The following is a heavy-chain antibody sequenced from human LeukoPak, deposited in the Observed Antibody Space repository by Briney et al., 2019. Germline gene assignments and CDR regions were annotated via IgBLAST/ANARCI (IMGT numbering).Heavy chain of an antibody. D-gene: IGHD3-10*01. CDR2: ISGFGDII. CDR1: GFTLSDYY. Sequence: GGSLRLSCEASGFTLSDYYMIWVRQGPGKGPEWVSYISGFGDIISYPDSVKGRFTISRDNARNSLYLQMNSPRAEDTAVYYCARDLSNGGFDYWGQGTLVTVSS. V-gene: IGHV3-11*04. CDR3: ARDLSNGGFDY. J-gene: IGHJ4*02.